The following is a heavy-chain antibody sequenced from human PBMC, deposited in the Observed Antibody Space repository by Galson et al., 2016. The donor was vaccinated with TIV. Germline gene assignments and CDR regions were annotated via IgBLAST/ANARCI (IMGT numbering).Heavy chain of an antibody. D-gene: IGHD3-10*01. Sequence: SVKVSCKAYGNTFTNYYMNWIRQAPGQGLEWMGIINTKGDYSTYAQKFQGRVTMTRYTATSTVSMELRNLRSEDTPVYYCATERPGAEVDGWGDWGQGTLVIVSS. J-gene: IGHJ4*02. CDR1: GNTFTNYY. CDR2: INTKGDYS. CDR3: ATERPGAEVDGWGD. V-gene: IGHV1-46*01.